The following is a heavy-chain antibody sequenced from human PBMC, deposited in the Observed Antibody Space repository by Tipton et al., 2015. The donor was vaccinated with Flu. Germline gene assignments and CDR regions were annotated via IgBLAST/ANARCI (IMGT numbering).Heavy chain of an antibody. CDR3: ARDREGHSFGL. J-gene: IGHJ4*02. CDR2: IYYNGIT. CDR1: GGSINSYY. Sequence: TLSLTCTVSGGSINSYYWGWIRQPPGKGLEWIGYIYYNGITNYNPSLKSRVTISIDTSKTQFSLKLNSVTAADTAVYYCARDREGHSFGLWGQGTLVTVSS. V-gene: IGHV4-59*01. D-gene: IGHD5-18*01.